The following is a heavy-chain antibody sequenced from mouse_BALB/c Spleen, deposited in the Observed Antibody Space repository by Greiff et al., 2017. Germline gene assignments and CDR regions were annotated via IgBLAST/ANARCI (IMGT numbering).Heavy chain of an antibody. CDR3: AIFYAMDY. CDR1: GYTFTSYW. V-gene: IGHV1S81*02. Sequence: QVQLQQPGAELVKPGASVKLSCKASGYTFTSYWMHWVKQRPGQGLERIGEINPSNGRTNYNEKFKGKATFTADTSSNTAYMQLSSLTSEDSAVYYCAIFYAMDYWGQGTSVTVSS. J-gene: IGHJ4*01. CDR2: INPSNGRT.